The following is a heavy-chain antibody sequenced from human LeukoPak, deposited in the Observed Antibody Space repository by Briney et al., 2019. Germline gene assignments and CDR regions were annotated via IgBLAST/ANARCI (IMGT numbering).Heavy chain of an antibody. J-gene: IGHJ3*02. D-gene: IGHD6-13*01. V-gene: IGHV3-30*18. Sequence: AGGSLRLSCAASGFTFSSYGMHWVRQAPGKGLEWVAVISYDGSNKYYADSVKGRFTISRDNSKNTLYLQMSSLRAEDTAVYYCAKDHGGIAIWGQGTMVTVSS. CDR3: AKDHGGIAI. CDR2: ISYDGSNK. CDR1: GFTFSSYG.